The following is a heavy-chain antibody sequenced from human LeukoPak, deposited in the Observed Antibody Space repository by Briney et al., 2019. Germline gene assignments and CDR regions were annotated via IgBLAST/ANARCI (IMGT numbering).Heavy chain of an antibody. CDR2: IYTGGNT. CDR3: ATISDLLFYFDS. J-gene: IGHJ4*02. Sequence: GGSLGLSCAASGFTVSSTYMSWVRQAPGKGLEWVSLIYTGGNTYYADSVKGRFTLSRDNSKNTVYLQMNSLRVEDTAMYYCATISDLLFYFDSWGQGTLVTVSS. V-gene: IGHV3-66*01. CDR1: GFTVSSTY.